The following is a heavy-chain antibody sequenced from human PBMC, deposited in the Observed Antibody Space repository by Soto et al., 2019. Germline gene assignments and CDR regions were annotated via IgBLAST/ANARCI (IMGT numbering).Heavy chain of an antibody. V-gene: IGHV4-59*01. CDR1: GGSISSYY. J-gene: IGHJ4*02. Sequence: QVQLQESGPGLVKPSETLSLTCTVSGGSISSYYWSWIRQPPGKGLEWIGYIYDSGSTNYNPSLKSRVTISVDTSKNQFSLKLSSVTAADTAVYYCARAPRGNYGYPSYFDYWGQGTLVTVSS. CDR3: ARAPRGNYGYPSYFDY. D-gene: IGHD3-10*01. CDR2: IYDSGST.